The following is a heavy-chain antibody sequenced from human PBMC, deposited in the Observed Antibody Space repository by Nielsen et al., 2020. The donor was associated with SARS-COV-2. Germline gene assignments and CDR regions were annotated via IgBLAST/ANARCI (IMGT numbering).Heavy chain of an antibody. Sequence: LRLSCTVSGGSISSGDYYWSWIRQHPGKGLEWIGYIHYSGKTNYNPSLKSRMTISIDTSKKQFSLNLSAVTAADTALYYCARQEVPPAGRKGSYYFGLDVWGQGTTVTVSS. D-gene: IGHD6-13*01. CDR2: IHYSGKT. J-gene: IGHJ6*02. CDR1: GGSISSGDYY. V-gene: IGHV4-31*03. CDR3: ARQEVPPAGRKGSYYFGLDV.